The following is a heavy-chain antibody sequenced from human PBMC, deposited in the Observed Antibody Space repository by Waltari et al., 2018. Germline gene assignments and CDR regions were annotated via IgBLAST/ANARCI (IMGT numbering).Heavy chain of an antibody. Sequence: QPQLVQSGAEMKKPGASVKVSCTTTGYPFNNYGISWVRQAPGQGLEWMGWISTYTGNTDYAQKFRGRVTMTTETSTSTAYLDLRGLRSDDTAVYYCARDRDYSSGSPPAFWGQGTLVTVSS. J-gene: IGHJ4*02. CDR3: ARDRDYSSGSPPAF. D-gene: IGHD6-19*01. CDR1: GYPFNNYG. CDR2: ISTYTGNT. V-gene: IGHV1-18*01.